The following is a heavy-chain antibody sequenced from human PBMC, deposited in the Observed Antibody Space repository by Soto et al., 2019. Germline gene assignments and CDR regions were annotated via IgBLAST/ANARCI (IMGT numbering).Heavy chain of an antibody. V-gene: IGHV3-74*01. D-gene: IGHD3-16*01. CDR3: ARDWSYALNY. CDR2: INSDGTDT. CDR1: GFTFSSSR. Sequence: PGGSLRLSCAASGFTFSSSRMHWVRQAPGKGLVWVSHINSDGTDTNYADSVKGRFTISRDKAKNTVYLQMNSLRAEDTAVYYCARDWSYALNYWGQGSLVTVSS. J-gene: IGHJ4*02.